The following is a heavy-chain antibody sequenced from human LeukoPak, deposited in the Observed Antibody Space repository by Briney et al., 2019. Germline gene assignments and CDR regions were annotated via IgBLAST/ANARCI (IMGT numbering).Heavy chain of an antibody. CDR1: GYTFTGHY. V-gene: IGHV1-2*02. CDR3: ARGGPSTRVAVTVMGRRTWLDP. D-gene: IGHD2-21*02. Sequence: ASVKVSCKASGYTFTGHYIHWVRQAPGQGLEWMGWINPKTGGTNFAQNFQGRVTMTRDTSTSTAYMEMSGLRSDDTAVYYCARGGPSTRVAVTVMGRRTWLDPWGQGTLVTVSS. CDR2: INPKTGGT. J-gene: IGHJ5*02.